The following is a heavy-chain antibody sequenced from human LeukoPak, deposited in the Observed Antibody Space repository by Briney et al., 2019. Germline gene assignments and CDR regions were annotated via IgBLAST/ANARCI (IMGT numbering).Heavy chain of an antibody. J-gene: IGHJ6*02. V-gene: IGHV4-34*01. CDR2: INHSGST. CDR3: ARIYFYYNGMDV. CDR1: GGSFSDYY. Sequence: SVTLSLTCAVYGGSFSDYYWSWIRQPPGKGLEWIGEINHSGSTNYNPSLKSRVTISVDTSKNQFSLKLTSVTAADTAVYYCARIYFYYNGMDVWGQGTTVTVSS.